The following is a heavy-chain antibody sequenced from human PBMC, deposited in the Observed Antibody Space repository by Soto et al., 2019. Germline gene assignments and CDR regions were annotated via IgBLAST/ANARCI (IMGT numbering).Heavy chain of an antibody. CDR2: ISGSGGST. CDR1: GFTFSSYA. D-gene: IGHD1-7*01. CDR3: AKGVWNYAIGWFDP. V-gene: IGHV3-23*01. J-gene: IGHJ5*02. Sequence: GGSLRLSCPASGFTFSSYAMSWVRQAPGKGLEWVSAISGSGGSTYYADSVKGRFTISRDNSKNTLYLQMNSLRAEDTAVYHCAKGVWNYAIGWFDPWGQGTLVTVS.